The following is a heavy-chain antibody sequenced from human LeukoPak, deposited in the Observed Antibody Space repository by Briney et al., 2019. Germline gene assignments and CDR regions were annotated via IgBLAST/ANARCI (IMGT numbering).Heavy chain of an antibody. CDR1: GSGFAFAGAW. Sequence: GGSLRLSCAASGSGFAFAGAWMHWVRQVPGKGPEWVSLISADGIRTTYADSVKGRFIISRDNANNTLYLQMNSLRAEDSAVYYCARAQYCSGSGCYERYFDLWGRGTLVTVSS. J-gene: IGHJ2*01. V-gene: IGHV3-74*01. CDR2: ISADGIRT. CDR3: ARAQYCSGSGCYERYFDL. D-gene: IGHD2-15*01.